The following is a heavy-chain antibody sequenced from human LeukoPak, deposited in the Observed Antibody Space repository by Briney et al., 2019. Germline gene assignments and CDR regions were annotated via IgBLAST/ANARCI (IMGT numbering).Heavy chain of an antibody. CDR3: VRVTTGTVDS. V-gene: IGHV4-59*01. CDR1: GNSISSDYY. D-gene: IGHD1-1*01. Sequence: PSETLSLTCTVSGNSISSDYYWGWIRQPPGKGLEWVGYISHSGSTTYHPSLKSRVTISVDLSTNQFSLNLNSVTAADTAVYYCVRVTTGTVDSWGQGTLVAVSS. CDR2: ISHSGST. J-gene: IGHJ4*02.